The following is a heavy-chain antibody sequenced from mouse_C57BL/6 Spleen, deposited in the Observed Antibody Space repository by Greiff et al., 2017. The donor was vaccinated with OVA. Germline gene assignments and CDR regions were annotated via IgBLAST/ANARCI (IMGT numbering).Heavy chain of an antibody. D-gene: IGHD1-1*01. V-gene: IGHV3-6*01. CDR3: ARNYGSSYGDYAMDY. J-gene: IGHJ4*01. CDR2: ISYDGSN. CDR1: GYSITSGYY. Sequence: EVKLVESGPGLVKPSQSLSLTCSVTGYSITSGYYWNWIRQFPGNKLEWMGYISYDGSNNYNPSLKNRISITRDTSKNQFFLKLNSVTTEDTATYYCARNYGSSYGDYAMDYWGQGTSVTVSS.